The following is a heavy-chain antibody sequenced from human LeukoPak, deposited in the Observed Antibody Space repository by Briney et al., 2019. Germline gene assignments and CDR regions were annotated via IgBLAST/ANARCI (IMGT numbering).Heavy chain of an antibody. V-gene: IGHV5-51*01. CDR2: IYPGDSDT. CDR1: GYSFTSYW. J-gene: IGHJ4*02. Sequence: GESLKISCQGSGYSFTSYWIGWVRQMPGKGLEWMGIIYPGDSDTRYSPSFQGQVTISADKSISTAYLQWSSLKASDTAMYYCARRVLRVGAYFDYWGQGTLVTVSS. D-gene: IGHD1-26*01. CDR3: ARRVLRVGAYFDY.